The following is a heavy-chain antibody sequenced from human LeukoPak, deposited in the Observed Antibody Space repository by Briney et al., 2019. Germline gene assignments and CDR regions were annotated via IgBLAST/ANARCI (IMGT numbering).Heavy chain of an antibody. D-gene: IGHD3-10*01. Sequence: GGSLRLSCAASGFTFSSYWMEWVRQVPGKRRVWVSRINSYECSTNYADSVKGRFTISRDNPKNTLYLQMNSLRAEDTAVYYCARDKSGTFDYWGQGTLVTVSS. CDR1: GFTFSSYW. V-gene: IGHV3-74*01. CDR2: INSYECST. CDR3: ARDKSGTFDY. J-gene: IGHJ4*02.